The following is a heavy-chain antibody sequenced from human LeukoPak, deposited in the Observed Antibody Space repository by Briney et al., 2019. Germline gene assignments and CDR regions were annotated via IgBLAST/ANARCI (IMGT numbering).Heavy chain of an antibody. CDR3: AKSRGESRGASNY. J-gene: IGHJ4*02. D-gene: IGHD1-26*01. CDR2: ISGSGDTT. CDR1: GFTFSSYA. Sequence: GGSLRPSCAASGFTFSSYAMNWVRQAPGKGLEWVSFISGSGDTTYYADSVKGRFTISRDSSKNTLYLQMNSLRAEDTAVYYCAKSRGESRGASNYWGQGTLVTVSS. V-gene: IGHV3-23*01.